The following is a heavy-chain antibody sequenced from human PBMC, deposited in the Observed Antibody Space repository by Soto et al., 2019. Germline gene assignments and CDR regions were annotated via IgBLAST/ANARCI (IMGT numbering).Heavy chain of an antibody. CDR1: GFSLSTSGMC. D-gene: IGHD3-22*01. CDR2: IDWDDDK. V-gene: IGHV2-70*01. J-gene: IGHJ4*02. Sequence: SGPTLVNPTQTLTLTCTFSGFSLSTSGMCVSWIRQPPGKALEWLALIDWDDDKYYSTSLKTRLTISKDTSKNQVVLTMTNMDPVDTATYYCARASVTYYYDSSGYYLDYWGQGTLVTVSS. CDR3: ARASVTYYYDSSGYYLDY.